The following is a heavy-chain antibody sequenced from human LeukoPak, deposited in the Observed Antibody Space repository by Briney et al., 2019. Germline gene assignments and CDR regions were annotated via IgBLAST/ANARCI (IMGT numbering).Heavy chain of an antibody. CDR3: ARDRSYDSSGYYLNP. V-gene: IGHV1-69*13. D-gene: IGHD3-22*01. J-gene: IGHJ5*02. Sequence: SVKVSCKASGGTFSSYAISWVRQAPGQGLEWMGGIIPIFGTVNYAQKFQGRVTITADESTSTAYMELSSLRSEDTAVYYCARDRSYDSSGYYLNPWGQGTLVTVSS. CDR2: IIPIFGTV. CDR1: GGTFSSYA.